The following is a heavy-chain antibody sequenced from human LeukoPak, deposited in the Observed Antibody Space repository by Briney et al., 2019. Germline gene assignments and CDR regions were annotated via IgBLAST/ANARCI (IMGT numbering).Heavy chain of an antibody. J-gene: IGHJ6*02. V-gene: IGHV4-59*01. D-gene: IGHD3-16*01. Sequence: PSETLSLTCTVSGGSISSYYWSWIRQPPGKGLEWIGYIYYSGSTNYNPSLKSRVTISVDTSKNQFSLKLSSVTAADTAVYYCARDHRNYDYVWGSYPPSYGMDVWGQGTTVTVSS. CDR2: IYYSGST. CDR3: ARDHRNYDYVWGSYPPSYGMDV. CDR1: GGSISSYY.